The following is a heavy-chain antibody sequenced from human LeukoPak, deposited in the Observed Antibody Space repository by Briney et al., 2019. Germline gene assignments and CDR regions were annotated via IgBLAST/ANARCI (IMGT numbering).Heavy chain of an antibody. J-gene: IGHJ4*02. V-gene: IGHV3-48*01. D-gene: IGHD2-2*01. CDR3: ARDTKYAFDN. CDR2: IGISSGNT. Sequence: PGTSLRLSCAASGFTFRNYGMNWVRQAPGKGLEWISYIGISSGNTKYADSVKGRFTISGDKAKNSVYLQMNSLRVEDTAVYYCARDTKYAFDNWGQGTLVTVSS. CDR1: GFTFRNYG.